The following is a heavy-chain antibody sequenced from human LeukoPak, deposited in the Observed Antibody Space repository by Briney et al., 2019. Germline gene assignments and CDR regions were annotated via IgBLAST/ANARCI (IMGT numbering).Heavy chain of an antibody. Sequence: GGPLRLSCAASGFTFSSYSMNWVRQAPGKGLEWVSSISSSSSYIYYADSVKGRFTISRDNAKNSLYLQMNGLRAEDTAVYYCARVPYSSSWLFDYWGQGTLVTVSS. J-gene: IGHJ4*02. D-gene: IGHD6-13*01. CDR3: ARVPYSSSWLFDY. CDR2: ISSSSSYI. V-gene: IGHV3-21*01. CDR1: GFTFSSYS.